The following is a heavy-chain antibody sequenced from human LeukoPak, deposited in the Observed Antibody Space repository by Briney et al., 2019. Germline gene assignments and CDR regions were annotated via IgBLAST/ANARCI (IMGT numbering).Heavy chain of an antibody. D-gene: IGHD4-17*01. CDR3: ARDVHGDYGSGWFDP. J-gene: IGHJ5*02. Sequence: ASVKVSCKASGYNFANYDVNWVRQATGRGLEWMGRLNPHSGDTASAQKFQGRVIMTGDTSISTAYMELTSLTSDDTAVYYCARDVHGDYGSGWFDPWGQGTLVSVSS. CDR1: GYNFANYD. V-gene: IGHV1-8*01. CDR2: LNPHSGDT.